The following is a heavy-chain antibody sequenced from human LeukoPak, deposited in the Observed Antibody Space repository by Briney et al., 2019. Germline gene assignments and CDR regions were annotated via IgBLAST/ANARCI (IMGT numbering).Heavy chain of an antibody. D-gene: IGHD5-18*01. V-gene: IGHV3-21*01. CDR1: GFTFSSYS. J-gene: IGHJ4*02. Sequence: GGSLRLSCAASGFTFSSYSMNWVRQAPGKGLEWVSSISSSSSYIYYADSVKGRFTISRDNAKNSLYLQMNSLRAEDTAVYYCAREWGRGYSYGPPNYFDYWGQGTLVTVSS. CDR3: AREWGRGYSYGPPNYFDY. CDR2: ISSSSSYI.